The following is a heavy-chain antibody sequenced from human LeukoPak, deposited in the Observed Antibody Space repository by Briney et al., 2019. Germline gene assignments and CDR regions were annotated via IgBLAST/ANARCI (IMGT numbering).Heavy chain of an antibody. CDR1: GYSFTNYW. CDR3: ARQLPHMVRGDDAFDI. V-gene: IGHV5-51*01. CDR2: IYPGDSDT. J-gene: IGHJ3*02. D-gene: IGHD3-10*01. Sequence: GESLKISCKGSGYSFTNYWIGWVRQMPGKGLEWMGIIYPGDSDTRYSPSFQGQVTISADKSISTAYLQWSSLKASDTAMYYCARQLPHMVRGDDAFDIWGQGTMVTVSS.